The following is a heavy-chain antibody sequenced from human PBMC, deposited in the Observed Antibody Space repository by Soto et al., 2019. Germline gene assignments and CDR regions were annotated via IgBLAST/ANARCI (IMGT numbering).Heavy chain of an antibody. J-gene: IGHJ5*02. CDR3: ARHGSDSGWFFFDP. CDR1: GFSFSDYF. V-gene: IGHV1-46*01. Sequence: ASVKVSCKASGFSFSDYFMHWVRQAPGQGLEWMGIINPSGDRTDYAQKFQGRVTITRDTSTSTVYMDLSSLRYEDTAVYYCARHGSDSGWFFFDPWGQGALVTVSS. CDR2: INPSGDRT. D-gene: IGHD6-19*01.